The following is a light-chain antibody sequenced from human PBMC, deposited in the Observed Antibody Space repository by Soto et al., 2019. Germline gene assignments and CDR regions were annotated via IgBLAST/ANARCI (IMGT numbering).Light chain of an antibody. CDR2: EVS. CDR3: SSYTIIASRA. CDR1: SSDVGYYNY. V-gene: IGLV2-14*01. Sequence: QSALTQPASESLSPGQTITISCTGTSSDVGYYNYVSWCQHPPGTAPKLMIFEVSNRPSEVSNRLSGTKLGNTAYLTISGLQAEDEADYYWSSYTIIASRAFGRWTNVTVL. J-gene: IGLJ1*01.